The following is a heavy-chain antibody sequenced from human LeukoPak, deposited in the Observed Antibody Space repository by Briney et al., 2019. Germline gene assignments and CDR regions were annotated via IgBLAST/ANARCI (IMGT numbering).Heavy chain of an antibody. CDR1: RFTFSSYG. V-gene: IGHV3-30*02. Sequence: GGSLRLSCAASRFTFSSYGMHWVRQAPGKGLEWVAFIRFDGTNKYYADSVKGRFTISRDNSKNTLYLQMNSLRAEDTAVYYCAKGLLAVAGPIQIDYWGQGTLVTVSS. CDR2: IRFDGTNK. J-gene: IGHJ4*02. D-gene: IGHD6-19*01. CDR3: AKGLLAVAGPIQIDY.